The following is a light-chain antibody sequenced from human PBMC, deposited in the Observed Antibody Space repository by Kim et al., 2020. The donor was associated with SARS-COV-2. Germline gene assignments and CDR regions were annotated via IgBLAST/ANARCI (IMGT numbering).Light chain of an antibody. CDR3: QQRSSWPLT. Sequence: LSPGEKADLSCRASQSVTNYLAWYQQNPGQAPRLLIYDASNRADGIPARFSGSGSGTEFTLTISSLEPEDFAVYYCQQRSSWPLTFGGGTKVDIK. V-gene: IGKV3-11*01. J-gene: IGKJ4*02. CDR1: QSVTNY. CDR2: DAS.